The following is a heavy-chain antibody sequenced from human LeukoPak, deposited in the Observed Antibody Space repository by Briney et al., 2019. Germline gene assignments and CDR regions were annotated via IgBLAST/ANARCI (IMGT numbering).Heavy chain of an antibody. CDR2: ISGHGDTI. V-gene: IGHV3-11*04. J-gene: IGHJ4*02. CDR1: GFTFTAYY. D-gene: IGHD7-27*01. CDR3: TRSNWGPEY. Sequence: GGSLRLSCAASGFTFTAYYMSWMRQAPGKGLEWISHISGHGDTIYYADSVKGRFTISRDNAKNSLYLQMNSLRAEDTAVYYCTRSNWGPEYWGQGTLVTVSS.